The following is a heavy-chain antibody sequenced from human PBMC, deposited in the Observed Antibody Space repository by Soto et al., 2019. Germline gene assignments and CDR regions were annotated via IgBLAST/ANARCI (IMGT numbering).Heavy chain of an antibody. CDR3: AKFMRCGSVATWWNAFDI. J-gene: IGHJ3*02. CDR1: GFTFSSYA. CDR2: ISGSGGST. D-gene: IGHD2-15*01. V-gene: IGHV3-23*01. Sequence: EVQLLESGGGLVQPGGSLRLSCAASGFTFSSYAMSWVRQAPGKGLEWVSAISGSGGSTYYADSVKGRFTISRDNSKNTLYLQMNSLRAEDTAVYYCAKFMRCGSVATWWNAFDIWGQGTMVTVSS.